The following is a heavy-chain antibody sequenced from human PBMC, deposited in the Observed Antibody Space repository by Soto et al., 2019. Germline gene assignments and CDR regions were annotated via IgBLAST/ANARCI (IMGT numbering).Heavy chain of an antibody. J-gene: IGHJ6*02. V-gene: IGHV1-69*01. CDR2: IIPSFGPA. CDR3: ARVPTIPAAETIYYYGMDV. Sequence: QVQLVQSGAEVKKPGSSVKVSCKASGGTFSNFPITWVRLAPGQGLEWMGGIIPSFGPAHYAQVFQGRVTITADESTDTAYMELSGLRYEDAAVYYCARVPTIPAAETIYYYGMDVWGQGTTVTVSS. D-gene: IGHD6-25*01. CDR1: GGTFSNFP.